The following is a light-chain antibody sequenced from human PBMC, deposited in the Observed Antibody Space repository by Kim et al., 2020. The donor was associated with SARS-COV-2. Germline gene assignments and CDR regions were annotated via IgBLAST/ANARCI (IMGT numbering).Light chain of an antibody. Sequence: VALGKTARSTCGGNNIGSKNVHWYQQKPGQAPVLVIYRDSNRPSGIPERFSGSNSGNTATLTISRAQAGDEADDYCQVWDSSTGVFGGGTQLTVL. CDR3: QVWDSSTGV. CDR1: NIGSKN. J-gene: IGLJ3*02. CDR2: RDS. V-gene: IGLV3-9*01.